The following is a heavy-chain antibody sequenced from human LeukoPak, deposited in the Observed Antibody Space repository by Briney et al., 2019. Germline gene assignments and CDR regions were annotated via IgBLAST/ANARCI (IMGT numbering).Heavy chain of an antibody. CDR2: ISGSGGST. D-gene: IGHD3-3*01. Sequence: GGSLRLSCAASGFTFSSYAMSWVRQAPGKGLEWVSAISGSGGSTYYADSVKGRFTISRDNSKNTLYLQMNSLRAEDTAVYYCAKAGITIFGVVISHYYYGMDVWGQGTTVTVSS. CDR3: AKAGITIFGVVISHYYYGMDV. V-gene: IGHV3-23*01. CDR1: GFTFSSYA. J-gene: IGHJ6*02.